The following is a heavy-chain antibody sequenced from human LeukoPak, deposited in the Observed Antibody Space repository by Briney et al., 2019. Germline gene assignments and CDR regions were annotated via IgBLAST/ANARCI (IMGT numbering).Heavy chain of an antibody. CDR1: GFTFSDYY. CDR3: AKSLTSSWYGGDDAFDI. V-gene: IGHV3-11*01. D-gene: IGHD6-13*01. J-gene: IGHJ3*02. CDR2: INNGGVTI. Sequence: GGSLRLSCAAAGFTFSDYYMSWIRQAPGKGLEWVSYINNGGVTIYYADSVKGRFTISRDNSKNTLYLQMNSLRAEDTAVYYCAKSLTSSWYGGDDAFDIWGQGTMVTVSS.